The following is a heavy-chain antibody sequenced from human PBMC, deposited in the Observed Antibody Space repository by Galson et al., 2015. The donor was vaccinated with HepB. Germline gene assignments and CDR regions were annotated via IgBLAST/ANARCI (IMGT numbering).Heavy chain of an antibody. J-gene: IGHJ4*02. CDR1: GYSISSGYY. Sequence: SETLSLTCTVSGYSISSGYYWGWIRQPPGKGLEWIGYIYYSGSTYYNPSLKSRVTISVDTSKNQFSLKLSSVTAADTAVYYCARLQLAAAPRYDYWGQGTLITVSS. CDR3: ARLQLAAAPRYDY. CDR2: IYYSGST. V-gene: IGHV4-38-2*02. D-gene: IGHD6-13*01.